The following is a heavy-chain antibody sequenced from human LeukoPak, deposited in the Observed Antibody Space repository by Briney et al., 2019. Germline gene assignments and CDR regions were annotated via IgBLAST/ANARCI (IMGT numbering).Heavy chain of an antibody. CDR3: TTGGSGTGPLDY. J-gene: IGHJ4*02. V-gene: IGHV3-15*05. CDR2: IKSKTAGGIT. Sequence: GGSLRLSCAASGFTFSTYSMNWVRQAPGKGLEWVGRIKSKTAGGITDYAAPVKGRFTISRDDSENTLYLKMNSVKTEDIGVYYCTTGGSGTGPLDYWGQGTLVTVSS. CDR1: GFTFSTYS. D-gene: IGHD6-13*01.